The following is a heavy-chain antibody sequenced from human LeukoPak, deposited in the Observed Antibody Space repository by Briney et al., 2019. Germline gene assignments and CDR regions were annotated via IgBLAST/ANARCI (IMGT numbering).Heavy chain of an antibody. CDR1: GFTFSSYA. Sequence: GGSLRLSCAASGFTFSSYAMSWVRQAPGKGLEWVSAISGSGGSTYYADSVKGRFTISRDNSKNTLYLQMNSLRAEDTAVYYCAKDGDYYDSSGYYYVRPFDYWGQGTLVTVSS. CDR3: AKDGDYYDSSGYYYVRPFDY. CDR2: ISGSGGST. V-gene: IGHV3-23*01. J-gene: IGHJ4*02. D-gene: IGHD3-22*01.